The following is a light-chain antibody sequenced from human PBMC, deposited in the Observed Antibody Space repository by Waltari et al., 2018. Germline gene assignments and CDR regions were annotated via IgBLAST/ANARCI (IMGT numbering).Light chain of an antibody. Sequence: IQIPKSPSTLSASVGARVPIPCRASQSINKALAWDQQKPGKAQKLLIYKASSLESGVSSRFSGSGSGTEFTLTISSLQTDDYGTYFCQHSNSYYTFGQGTKLEIK. J-gene: IGKJ2*01. CDR1: QSINKA. CDR3: QHSNSYYT. V-gene: IGKV1-5*03. CDR2: KAS.